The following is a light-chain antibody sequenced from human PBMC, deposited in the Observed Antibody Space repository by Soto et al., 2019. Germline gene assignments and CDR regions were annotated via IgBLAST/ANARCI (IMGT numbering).Light chain of an antibody. CDR1: SSDVGAYNF. Sequence: QSVLTQPPSASGSPGQSVTISCTGTSSDVGAYNFVSWYQQYPGKAPKLTIYDVSRRPSGVSDRFSGSKSGNTASLTVSGLQAEDEADYYCSSYAGFNNVIFGGGTKLTVL. CDR3: SSYAGFNNVI. V-gene: IGLV2-8*01. CDR2: DVS. J-gene: IGLJ2*01.